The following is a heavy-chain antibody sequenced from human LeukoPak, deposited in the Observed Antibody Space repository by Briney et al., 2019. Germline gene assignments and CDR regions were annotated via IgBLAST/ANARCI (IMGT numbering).Heavy chain of an antibody. D-gene: IGHD1-26*01. CDR1: GFTFSSYE. V-gene: IGHV3-48*03. Sequence: GGSLRLSCAASGFTFSSYEMNWVRQAPGKGLEWVSYIGSSGSTIYYADSVKGRFTISRDNAKNSLYLQMNSLRAEDTALYYCARDSSGSYQFDYWGQGTLVTVSS. CDR3: ARDSSGSYQFDY. CDR2: IGSSGSTI. J-gene: IGHJ4*02.